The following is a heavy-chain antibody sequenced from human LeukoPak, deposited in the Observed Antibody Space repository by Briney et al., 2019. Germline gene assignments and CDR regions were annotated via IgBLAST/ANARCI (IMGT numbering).Heavy chain of an antibody. CDR3: ARDGPPHIVVVPAAGSWFDP. D-gene: IGHD2-2*01. CDR1: GFTFSSYS. J-gene: IGHJ5*02. CDR2: ISSSSSSYI. V-gene: IGHV3-21*01. Sequence: GGSLRLSCAASGFTFSSYSMNWVRQAPGKGLEWVSSISSSSSSYIYYADSVKGRFTISRDNAKNSLYLQMNSLRAEDTAVYYCARDGPPHIVVVPAAGSWFDPWGQGTLVTVSS.